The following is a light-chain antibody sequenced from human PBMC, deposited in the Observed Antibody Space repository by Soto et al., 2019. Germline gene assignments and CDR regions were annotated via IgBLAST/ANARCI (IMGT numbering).Light chain of an antibody. CDR2: AAS. CDR1: QSISSY. CDR3: QQSYSTPPEIT. V-gene: IGKV1-39*01. Sequence: DIPMTQSPSSLSASVGDRVTITCRASQSISSYLNWYQQKPGKAPKLLIYAASSLQSGVPSRFSGIGSGTDFTLTISSLQPEDFATYYCQQSYSTPPEITFGQGTRLEIK. J-gene: IGKJ5*01.